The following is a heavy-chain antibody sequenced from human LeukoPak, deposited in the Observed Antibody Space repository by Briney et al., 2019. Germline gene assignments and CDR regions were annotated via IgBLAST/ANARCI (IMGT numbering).Heavy chain of an antibody. CDR2: IIPILGTA. CDR1: GGTFSSYT. CDR3: ARDAVGATRALDY. D-gene: IGHD1-26*01. J-gene: IGHJ4*02. Sequence: SVKVSCKASGGTFSSYTISWVRQAPGQGLEWMGRIIPILGTANYAQKFQGRVAITTDESTSTAYMELSSLRSEDTAVYYCARDAVGATRALDYWGQGTLVTVSS. V-gene: IGHV1-69*16.